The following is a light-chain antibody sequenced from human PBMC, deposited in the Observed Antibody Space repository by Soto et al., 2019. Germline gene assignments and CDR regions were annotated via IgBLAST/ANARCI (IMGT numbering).Light chain of an antibody. Sequence: EIVLTQSPGTLSLSPGERATLSCRASQSVNNNYLAWYQQKPGQAPRLLIYGVSSRATGIPDRFSGSGSGTDFTLTINRLEPEDFVVYYCQQYGTSPLYAFGQGTKLEIK. V-gene: IGKV3-20*01. CDR1: QSVNNNY. CDR3: QQYGTSPLYA. J-gene: IGKJ2*01. CDR2: GVS.